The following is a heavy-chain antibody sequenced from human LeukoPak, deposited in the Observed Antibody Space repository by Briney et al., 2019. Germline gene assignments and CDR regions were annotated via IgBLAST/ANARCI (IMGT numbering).Heavy chain of an antibody. CDR2: INHSGST. CDR1: GGSISGYY. V-gene: IGHV4-34*01. CDR3: ARPLVRYSGYGAPDY. D-gene: IGHD5-12*01. Sequence: SETLSLTCTVSGGSISGYYWSWLRQPPGKGLEWIGEINHSGSTNYNPSLKSRVTISVDTSKNQFSLKLSSVTAADTAVYYCARPLVRYSGYGAPDYWGQGTLVTVSS. J-gene: IGHJ4*02.